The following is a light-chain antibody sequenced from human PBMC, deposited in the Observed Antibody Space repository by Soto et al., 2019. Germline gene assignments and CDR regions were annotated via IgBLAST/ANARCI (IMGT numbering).Light chain of an antibody. CDR1: QSINSE. CDR3: QRGHNWPLT. CDR2: GAS. Sequence: EIVMTQSPATLSLSPGERAALSCRASQSINSELAWYQQKPGQPPRLLIYGASTRATGVPARFTGSESGSEFNLTISGLQSEDFAVYYCQRGHNWPLTLGQGTRLEI. J-gene: IGKJ2*01. V-gene: IGKV3-15*01.